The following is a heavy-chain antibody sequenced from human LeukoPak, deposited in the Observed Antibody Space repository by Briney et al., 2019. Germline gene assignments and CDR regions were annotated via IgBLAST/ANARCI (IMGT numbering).Heavy chain of an antibody. CDR1: GFTFDDYG. CDR3: ARSIVAYYYYGMDV. J-gene: IGHJ6*02. Sequence: GGSLRLSCAASGFTFDDYGMSWVRQAPGKGLEWVSGINWNGGSTGYADSVKGRFTISRDNAKNSLYLQMNSLRAEDTALYHCARSIVAYYYYGMDVWGQGTTVTVSS. V-gene: IGHV3-20*01. D-gene: IGHD2-15*01. CDR2: INWNGGST.